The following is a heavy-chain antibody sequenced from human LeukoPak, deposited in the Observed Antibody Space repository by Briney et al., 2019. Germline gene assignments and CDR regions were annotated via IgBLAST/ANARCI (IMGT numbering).Heavy chain of an antibody. CDR1: GFTFSSYA. V-gene: IGHV3-23*01. Sequence: GGSLRLSCAASGFTFSSYAMNWVRQAPGKGLEWVSAISGSGGNTYYADSVKGRFTISRDNSKNTLFLQMNSLRAEDTAVYYCARVNINNWHSCDYWGQGTLVTVSS. CDR2: ISGSGGNT. CDR3: ARVNINNWHSCDY. D-gene: IGHD1-1*01. J-gene: IGHJ4*02.